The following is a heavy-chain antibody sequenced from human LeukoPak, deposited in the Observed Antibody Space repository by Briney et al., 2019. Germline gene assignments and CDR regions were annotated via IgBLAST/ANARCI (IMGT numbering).Heavy chain of an antibody. J-gene: IGHJ4*02. CDR2: IYYSGST. Sequence: SETLSLTCTVSGGSISSGGYYWSWIRQHPGKGLEWIGYIYYSGSTYYNPSLKSRVTISVDTSKNQFSLKLSSVTAADTAVYYCARIRGKSGLDYYYFDYWGQGTLVTVSS. V-gene: IGHV4-31*03. CDR1: GGSISSGGYY. D-gene: IGHD2-15*01. CDR3: ARIRGKSGLDYYYFDY.